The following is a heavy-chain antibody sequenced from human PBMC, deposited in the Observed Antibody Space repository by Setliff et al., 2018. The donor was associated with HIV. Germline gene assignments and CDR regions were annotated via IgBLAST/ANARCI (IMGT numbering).Heavy chain of an antibody. J-gene: IGHJ4*01. Sequence: ASVKVSCKASGYTFTTYSIHWVRQAPGQSLEWMGWINVGKGDTKYSQELQGRITITRDTSANTAYTELSSLRSDDTAVYFCARGALLAVFDFDHWGHGTLVTVS. CDR1: GYTFTTYS. V-gene: IGHV1-3*01. D-gene: IGHD3-10*01. CDR2: INVGKGDT. CDR3: ARGALLAVFDFDH.